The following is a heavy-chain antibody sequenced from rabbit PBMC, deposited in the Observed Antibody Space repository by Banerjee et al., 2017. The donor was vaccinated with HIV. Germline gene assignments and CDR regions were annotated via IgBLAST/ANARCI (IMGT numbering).Heavy chain of an antibody. D-gene: IGHD4-1*01. Sequence: QSLEESGGGLVQPEGSLTLTCKASGFDFSSGRMCWVRQAPGKRPEWIAWIYNGDGSTYYASWAKGRFTISKTSSTTVDLRMTSLTAADTATYFCARGGVDVMSWHNLWGPGTLVTVS. CDR1: GFDFSSGR. CDR3: ARGGVDVMSWHNL. J-gene: IGHJ4*01. CDR2: IYNGDGST. V-gene: IGHV1S40*01.